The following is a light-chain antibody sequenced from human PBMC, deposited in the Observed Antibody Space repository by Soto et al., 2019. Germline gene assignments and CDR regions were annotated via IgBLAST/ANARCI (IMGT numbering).Light chain of an antibody. CDR1: QSVRSN. CDR3: QQYYSFPRT. Sequence: EIVMTQSPATLSVSPGERATLSCRASQSVRSNLAWYQQKPGQAPRLLIYGASTMPTGIPARFSGSGSGTDFTLTISCLQSEDFATYYCQQYYSFPRTFGQGTKVDI. J-gene: IGKJ1*01. CDR2: GAS. V-gene: IGKV3-15*01.